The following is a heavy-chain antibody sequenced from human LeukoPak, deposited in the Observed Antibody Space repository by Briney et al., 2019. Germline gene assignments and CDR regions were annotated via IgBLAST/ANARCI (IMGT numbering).Heavy chain of an antibody. Sequence: GGSLRLSCAAPGFTVSSNYMSWVRQAPGKGLEWVSGISGSGGSTYYADSVKGRFTISRDNSKNTLYLQMNSLRAEDTAVYYCAKDLAPNWFDPWGQGTLVTVSS. CDR3: AKDLAPNWFDP. D-gene: IGHD3-16*01. J-gene: IGHJ5*02. V-gene: IGHV3-23*01. CDR2: ISGSGGST. CDR1: GFTVSSNY.